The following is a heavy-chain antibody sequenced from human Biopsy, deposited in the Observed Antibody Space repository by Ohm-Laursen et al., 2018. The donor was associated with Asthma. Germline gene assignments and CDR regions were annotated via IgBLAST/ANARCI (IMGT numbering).Heavy chain of an antibody. J-gene: IGHJ6*02. CDR1: GYTFTGYY. Sequence: ASVKVSCKASGYTFTGYYMHWVRQAPGQRLEWMGWINAGDGNTKYSQKFQGRVTITRDTSASTAYMDLRSLRSEDTAVYYCARDRMPTIIPDPYYYHGIDVWGQGTTVTVSS. V-gene: IGHV1/OR15-3*02. CDR3: ARDRMPTIIPDPYYYHGIDV. CDR2: INAGDGNT. D-gene: IGHD2-21*01.